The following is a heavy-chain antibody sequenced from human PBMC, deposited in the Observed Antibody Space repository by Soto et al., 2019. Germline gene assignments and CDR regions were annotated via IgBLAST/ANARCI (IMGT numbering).Heavy chain of an antibody. CDR1: GFTFSDYA. CDR3: AKGGRQWLVTSDFNY. Sequence: VQLVESGGGVVQPGRSLRLSCAASGFTFSDYAMHWVRQAPGKGLEWVAVVSHDGRNTHYADSVKGRFTISRDSSNKTVSLEMTSLRAEDTAVYYGAKGGRQWLVTSDFNYWGQGALVTVSS. D-gene: IGHD6-19*01. CDR2: VSHDGRNT. V-gene: IGHV3-30*18. J-gene: IGHJ4*02.